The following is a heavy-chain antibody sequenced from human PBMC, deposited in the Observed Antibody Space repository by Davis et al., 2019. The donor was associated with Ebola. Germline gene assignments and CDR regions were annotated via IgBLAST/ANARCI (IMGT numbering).Heavy chain of an antibody. CDR3: ARAALLWFREPPGP. CDR2: INHSGST. Sequence: SETLSLTCAVYGGSFSSYYWSWIRQPPGKGLEWIGEINHSGSTNYNPSLKSRVTISVDTSKNQFSLKLSSVTAADTAVYYCARAALLWFREPPGPWGQGTLVTVSS. J-gene: IGHJ5*02. V-gene: IGHV4-34*01. D-gene: IGHD3-10*01. CDR1: GGSFSSYY.